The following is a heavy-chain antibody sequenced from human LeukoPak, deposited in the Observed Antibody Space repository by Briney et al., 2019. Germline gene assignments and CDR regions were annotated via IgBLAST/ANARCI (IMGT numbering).Heavy chain of an antibody. CDR2: FNPNSGGT. Sequence: ASVKVSCKASGYTFTVYYMHWVRQAPGQGHEWMGWFNPNSGGTNYAQKFQGRVTMTRDTSISTAYMELSRLRSDDTAVYYCARAAYCSSTSCPIGPYWGQGTLVTVSS. CDR3: ARAAYCSSTSCPIGPY. D-gene: IGHD2-2*01. CDR1: GYTFTVYY. V-gene: IGHV1-2*02. J-gene: IGHJ4*02.